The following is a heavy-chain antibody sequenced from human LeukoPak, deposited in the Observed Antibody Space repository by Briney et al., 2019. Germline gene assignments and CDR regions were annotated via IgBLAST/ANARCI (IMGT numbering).Heavy chain of an antibody. V-gene: IGHV5-51*01. D-gene: IGHD2-8*02. Sequence: GESLKISGNGSGYSFTSYWIGWVRQMPGKGLGWMGIIYPSDSDTRYSPSFQGQVTISADKSISTAYLQWSSLKASDTAMYYCARPAGGWTDAFDIWGQGTMVTVSS. CDR2: IYPSDSDT. CDR3: ARPAGGWTDAFDI. J-gene: IGHJ3*02. CDR1: GYSFTSYW.